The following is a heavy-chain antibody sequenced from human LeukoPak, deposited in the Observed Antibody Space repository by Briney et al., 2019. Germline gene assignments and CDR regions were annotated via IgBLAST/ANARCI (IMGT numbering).Heavy chain of an antibody. J-gene: IGHJ5*02. Sequence: PWASVKVSCKASGGTFSSYAISWVRQAPGQGLEWMGGIIPIFGTANYAQKFQGRATITADESTSTTYMELSSLRSEDTAVYYCARVLYDYGDYVWFDPWGQATLVTVSS. CDR2: IIPIFGTA. V-gene: IGHV1-69*13. D-gene: IGHD4-17*01. CDR3: ARVLYDYGDYVWFDP. CDR1: GGTFSSYA.